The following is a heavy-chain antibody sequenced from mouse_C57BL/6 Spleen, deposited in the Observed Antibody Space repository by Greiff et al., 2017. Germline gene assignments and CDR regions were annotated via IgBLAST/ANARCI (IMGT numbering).Heavy chain of an antibody. J-gene: IGHJ3*01. CDR1: GFTFSSYA. V-gene: IGHV5-9-1*02. D-gene: IGHD1-1*01. CDR3: TRDYYGSSPCAY. CDR2: ISSGGDYI. Sequence: DVHLVESGAGLVKPGGSLKLSCAASGFTFSSYAMSWVRQPPEKRLAWVAYISSGGDYIYSADTVKGRFPIARDTARNTLYLQMSSLKSEDTAMYYCTRDYYGSSPCAYWGQGTLVTVSA.